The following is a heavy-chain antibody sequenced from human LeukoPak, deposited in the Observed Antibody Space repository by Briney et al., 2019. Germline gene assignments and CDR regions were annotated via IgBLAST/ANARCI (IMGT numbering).Heavy chain of an antibody. CDR3: ARAGYGSGSYYPAQFDY. J-gene: IGHJ4*02. CDR2: IYYSGST. CDR1: GGSISSYY. V-gene: IGHV4-59*01. Sequence: SETLSLTCTVSGGSISSYYWSWIRQPPRRGLEWGGYIYYSGSTNDNPSLKSRVTISVDTSKNQFSLKLSSVTAADTAVYYCARAGYGSGSYYPAQFDYWGQGTLVTVSS. D-gene: IGHD3-10*01.